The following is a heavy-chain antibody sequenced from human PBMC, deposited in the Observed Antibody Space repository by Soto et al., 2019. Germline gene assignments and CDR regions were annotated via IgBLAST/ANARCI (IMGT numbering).Heavy chain of an antibody. J-gene: IGHJ6*02. D-gene: IGHD3-10*01. CDR2: NYYSGST. CDR3: ARHYPGVIHLGGLDV. V-gene: IGHV4-39*01. Sequence: SKTLSLTCSVTGGSISSSSYYWGWNRQPPGKGLEWNGSNYYSGSTYYNQSRKSRVTISVDTSKNQLPLKLSSVTAADTAVYYCARHYPGVIHLGGLDVWGQGTMVTVSS. CDR1: GGSISSSSYY.